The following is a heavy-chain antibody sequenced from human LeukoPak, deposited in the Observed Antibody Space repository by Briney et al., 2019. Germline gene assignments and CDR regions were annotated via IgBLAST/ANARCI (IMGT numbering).Heavy chain of an antibody. D-gene: IGHD2-21*01. CDR2: IYYSGST. CDR1: GGSISSYY. Sequence: PSETLSLTCTVSGGSISSYYWSWIRQPPGKGLEWIGYIYYSGSTNYNPSLKSRVTISVDTSKNQFSPKLSSVTAADTAVYYCAREPMLNCGGDCGAFDIWAQGSMVTVSS. V-gene: IGHV4-59*01. J-gene: IGHJ3*02. CDR3: AREPMLNCGGDCGAFDI.